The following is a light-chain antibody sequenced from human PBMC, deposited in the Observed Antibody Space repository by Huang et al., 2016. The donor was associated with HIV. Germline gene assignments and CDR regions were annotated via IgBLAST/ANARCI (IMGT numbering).Light chain of an antibody. J-gene: IGKJ1*01. V-gene: IGKV1-6*01. CDR2: LAS. Sequence: IQMTQSPLSLSASVGDTVTITCRASQGIRNDLGWYQQKPGKAPQLLIYLASSLQSGVPTGFGGSGSGTDFSLTISGLQPEDFATYYWLQHYNYPRTFGQGTKVEI. CDR3: LQHYNYPRT. CDR1: QGIRND.